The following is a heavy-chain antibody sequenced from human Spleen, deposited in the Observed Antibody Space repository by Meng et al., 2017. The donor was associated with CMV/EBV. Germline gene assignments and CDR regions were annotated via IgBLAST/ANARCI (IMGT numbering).Heavy chain of an antibody. J-gene: IGHJ4*02. Sequence: CKASGYKFNIYGITWVRQAPGQGLEWVGWVSAENGDTDYGQKFQGRVTVTADTFTKTAYMEMRGLRSDDSAMYYCARAGAAVTTNFDFWGQGTLVTVSS. CDR3: ARAGAAVTTNFDF. V-gene: IGHV1-18*01. CDR2: VSAENGDT. D-gene: IGHD4-17*01. CDR1: GYKFNIYG.